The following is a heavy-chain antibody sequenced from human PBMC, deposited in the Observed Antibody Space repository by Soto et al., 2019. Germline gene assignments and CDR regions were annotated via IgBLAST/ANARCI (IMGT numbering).Heavy chain of an antibody. J-gene: IGHJ4*02. Sequence: LRLSCAASGFTFSSYWMHWVRQAPGKGLVWVSRINSDGSSTTYADSVKGRFTVSRDNAKNTLYLQMNSLRAEDTAVYYCARRYYYDTSGYHLDYWGQGTLVTVSS. CDR2: INSDGSST. CDR1: GFTFSSYW. D-gene: IGHD3-22*01. V-gene: IGHV3-74*03. CDR3: ARRYYYDTSGYHLDY.